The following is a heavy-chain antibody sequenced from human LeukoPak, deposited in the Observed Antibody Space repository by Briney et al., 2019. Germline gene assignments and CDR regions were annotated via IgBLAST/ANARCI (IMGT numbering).Heavy chain of an antibody. CDR3: ARTLGPDYYYYMDV. J-gene: IGHJ6*03. V-gene: IGHV3-20*04. Sequence: GGSLRLSCAASGFTFDDYGMSWVRQAPGKGLEWVSGINWNGGSTGYADSVKGRFTISRDNAKNSLYLQMNSLRAEDTALYYSARTLGPDYYYYMDVWGKGTTVTVSS. CDR1: GFTFDDYG. CDR2: INWNGGST.